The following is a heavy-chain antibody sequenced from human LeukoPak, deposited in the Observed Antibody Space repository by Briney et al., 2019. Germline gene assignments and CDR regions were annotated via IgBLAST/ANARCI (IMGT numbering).Heavy chain of an antibody. CDR3: ARYESGPNDAFDI. CDR1: GGTFSSYA. Sequence: GSSVKVSCKASGGTFSSYAISWVRQAPGQGLEWMGGIIPIFGTANYAQKFQGRVTITTDESTSTAYMELSSLRSEDTAVYYCARYESGPNDAFDIWGQGTMVTVSS. J-gene: IGHJ3*02. D-gene: IGHD2-15*01. CDR2: IIPIFGTA. V-gene: IGHV1-69*05.